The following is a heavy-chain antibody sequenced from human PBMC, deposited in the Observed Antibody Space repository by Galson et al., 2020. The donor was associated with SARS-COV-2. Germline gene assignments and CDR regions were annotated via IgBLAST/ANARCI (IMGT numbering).Heavy chain of an antibody. J-gene: IGHJ4*02. Sequence: SATLSLTCSVSGGSVRSSSYWWAWIRQPPGKGLEWIGSIYYSGTTYYNPSLLSRLTISVDTSENQFSLNLSSVSAADTAVYYCARLYRYYDSSGYPDYWGQGTLVTVSS. CDR2: IYYSGTT. CDR1: GGSVRSSSYW. D-gene: IGHD3-22*01. CDR3: ARLYRYYDSSGYPDY. V-gene: IGHV4-39*01.